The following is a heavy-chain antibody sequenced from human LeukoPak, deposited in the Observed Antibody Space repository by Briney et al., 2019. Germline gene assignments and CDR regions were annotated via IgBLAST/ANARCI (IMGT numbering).Heavy chain of an antibody. V-gene: IGHV3-7*01. Sequence: GGSLRLSCAVPGFTFRSYWMNWFRQAPGKGLEWVANIKQDGSEKNYVDSVKGRFTISRDNAKSSLFLQMNDLRAEDTAVYYCAKGGRGNGEVYWGQGTLVTVSS. CDR1: GFTFRSYW. D-gene: IGHD2-8*01. J-gene: IGHJ4*02. CDR2: IKQDGSEK. CDR3: AKGGRGNGEVY.